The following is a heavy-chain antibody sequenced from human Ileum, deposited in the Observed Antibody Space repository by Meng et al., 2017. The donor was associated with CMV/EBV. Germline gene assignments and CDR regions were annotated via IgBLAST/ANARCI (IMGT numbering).Heavy chain of an antibody. V-gene: IGHV3-74*01. J-gene: IGHJ6*02. CDR2: INSDGSST. D-gene: IGHD2-2*01. CDR1: GFTLSSYW. CDR3: ARVCSSTSCSPYYYYGMDV. Sequence: GGSLRLSCAASGFTLSSYWMHWVRQAPGKGLVWVSRINSDGSSTSYADSVKGRFTISRDNAKNTLYLQMNSLRAEDTAVYYCARVCSSTSCSPYYYYGMDVWGQGTTVTVSS.